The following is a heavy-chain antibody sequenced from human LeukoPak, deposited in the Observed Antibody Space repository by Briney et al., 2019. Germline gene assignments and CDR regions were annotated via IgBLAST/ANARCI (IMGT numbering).Heavy chain of an antibody. CDR1: GGSISSGGYS. J-gene: IGHJ4*02. V-gene: IGHV4-30-2*01. Sequence: SQTLSLTCAVSGGSISSGGYSWSWIRQPPGKGLEWIGYIYDSGSTYYNPSLKSRVTMSVDRSKNQFSLKLSSVTAADTAVYYCARALRAPNDFWSGYYNNYFDYWGQGTLVTVSS. CDR2: IYDSGST. D-gene: IGHD3-3*01. CDR3: ARALRAPNDFWSGYYNNYFDY.